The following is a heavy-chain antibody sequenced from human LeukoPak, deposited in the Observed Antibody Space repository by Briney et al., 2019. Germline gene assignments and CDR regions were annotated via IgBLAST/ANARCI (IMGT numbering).Heavy chain of an antibody. J-gene: IGHJ6*03. CDR1: GGSFSGYY. D-gene: IGHD4-11*01. V-gene: IGHV4-34*01. Sequence: SETLSLTCAVYGGSFSGYYWSWIRQPPGKGLEWIGEINHSGSTNYNPSLKSRVTISVDTSKNQFSLKLSSVTAADTAVYYCARGREETTVTECYYMDVRGKGTTVTVSS. CDR3: ARGREETTVTECYYMDV. CDR2: INHSGST.